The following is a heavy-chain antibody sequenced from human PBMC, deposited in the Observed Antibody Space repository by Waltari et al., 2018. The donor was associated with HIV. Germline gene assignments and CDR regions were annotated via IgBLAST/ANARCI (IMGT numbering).Heavy chain of an antibody. CDR2: IIPKFGAT. D-gene: IGHD2-15*01. J-gene: IGHJ3*01. CDR1: GGGFGSYT. CDR3: ARGGCSGRTCYSKSFDL. V-gene: IGHV1-69*01. Sequence: QVQLVQSGAEMKMPESSVKVSCKASGGGFGSYTISWVRQAPGQGLEWMGGIIPKFGATHYAQKLQGRVTISADESTSTVYLELTSLRSDDTAVYYCARGGCSGRTCYSKSFDLWGQGTKVTVSS.